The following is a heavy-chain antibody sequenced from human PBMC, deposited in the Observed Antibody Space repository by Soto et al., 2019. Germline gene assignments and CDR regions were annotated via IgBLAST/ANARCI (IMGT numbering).Heavy chain of an antibody. CDR1: GFTFSSYA. D-gene: IGHD4-17*01. V-gene: IGHV3-23*01. CDR2: ISGSGGST. Sequence: EVQLLESGGGLVQPGGSLRLSCAASGFTFSSYAMSWVRQAPGKGLEWVSAISGSGGSTYYADSVKGRFTISRDNSEHTLYLQMNSLRAEDTAVYYCAKATYGDYAGYWGQGTLVTVSS. CDR3: AKATYGDYAGY. J-gene: IGHJ4*02.